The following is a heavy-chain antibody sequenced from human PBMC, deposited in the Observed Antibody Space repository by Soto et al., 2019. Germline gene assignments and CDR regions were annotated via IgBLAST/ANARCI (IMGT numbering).Heavy chain of an antibody. CDR2: ISAGGGST. Sequence: EGQLSESGGGLVQPGGSLRVSCAACGFAFSTYAMSWFRQAPGKGLEWVSAISAGGGSTYYTDSVKGRFTISRDNSMNALYLQMNSLRIEDTAVYYCAHPRGYGVFDAYDIWGQGTMVTVSS. CDR1: GFAFSTYA. J-gene: IGHJ3*02. CDR3: AHPRGYGVFDAYDI. D-gene: IGHD4-17*01. V-gene: IGHV3-23*01.